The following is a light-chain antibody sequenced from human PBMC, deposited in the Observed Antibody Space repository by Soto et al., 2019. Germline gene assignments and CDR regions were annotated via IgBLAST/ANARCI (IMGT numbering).Light chain of an antibody. CDR1: SSDVGGYKF. J-gene: IGLJ1*01. CDR3: ASYAGSNMGV. Sequence: QSALTQPPSASGSPGQSVTISCTGTSSDVGGYKFVSWYQQHPGKAPKLIIYEVTQRPSGVPERFSASKSGDTASLTVSGLRAEDEADYYCASYAGSNMGVFGSGTKLTVL. CDR2: EVT. V-gene: IGLV2-8*01.